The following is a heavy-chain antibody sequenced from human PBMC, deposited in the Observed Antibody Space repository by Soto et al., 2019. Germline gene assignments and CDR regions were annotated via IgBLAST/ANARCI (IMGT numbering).Heavy chain of an antibody. J-gene: IGHJ5*02. CDR2: AYYSGST. D-gene: IGHD2-8*01. Sequence: PSESLSFGCTVSGGSSRHYYWSWIRQSPGKGLEWIGYAYYSGSTDYNPSLKSRVTMSVDTSKNQVSLKLNSVTTADTAVYYCARDRSTYGGGGTGEVKENWFDPWGPGTLVTVSS. CDR3: ARDRSTYGGGGTGEVKENWFDP. V-gene: IGHV4-59*01. CDR1: GGSSRHYY.